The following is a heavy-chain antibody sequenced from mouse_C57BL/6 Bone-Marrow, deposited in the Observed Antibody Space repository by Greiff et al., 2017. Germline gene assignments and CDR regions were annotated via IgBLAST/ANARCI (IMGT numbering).Heavy chain of an antibody. Sequence: QVQLKQSGAELARPGASVKMSCKASGYTFTSYTMHWVKQRPGQGLEWIGYINPSSGYTKYNQKFKDKATLTADKSSSTAYMQLSSLTSEDSAVYYALREYFDVWGTGTTVTVSA. J-gene: IGHJ1*03. V-gene: IGHV1-4*01. CDR3: LREYFDV. D-gene: IGHD1-1*01. CDR1: GYTFTSYT. CDR2: INPSSGYT.